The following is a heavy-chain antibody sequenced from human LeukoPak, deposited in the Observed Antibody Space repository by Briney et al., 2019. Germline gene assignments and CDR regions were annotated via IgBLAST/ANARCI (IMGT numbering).Heavy chain of an antibody. J-gene: IGHJ6*03. Sequence: PSETLSLTCAVYGGSFSGYYWSWIRQPPGKGLEWIGNIYYSGSTNYNPSLKSRVTISVDTSKNQFSLNLSSVTAADTAVYYCTRGSIAYYYMDVWGKGTTVTISS. CDR1: GGSFSGYY. CDR2: IYYSGST. D-gene: IGHD3-22*01. V-gene: IGHV4-59*01. CDR3: TRGSIAYYYMDV.